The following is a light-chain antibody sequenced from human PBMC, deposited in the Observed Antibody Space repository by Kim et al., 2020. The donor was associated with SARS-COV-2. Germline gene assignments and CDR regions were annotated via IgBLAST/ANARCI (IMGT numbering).Light chain of an antibody. CDR1: STDVGHYNY. J-gene: IGLJ3*02. CDR3: CSFADDSTWV. V-gene: IGLV2-11*01. Sequence: QSALTQPRSMSGSPGQSVTISCTGDSTDVGHYNYVSWYQQHPGKAPKLIIYDVTERPSGVPDRFSGSKSGNTASLTISGLQAEDEADYYCCSFADDSTWVFGGGTQLTVL. CDR2: DVT.